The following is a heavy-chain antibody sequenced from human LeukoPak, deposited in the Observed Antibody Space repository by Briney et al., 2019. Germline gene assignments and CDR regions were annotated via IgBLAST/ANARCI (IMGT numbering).Heavy chain of an antibody. D-gene: IGHD3-3*01. V-gene: IGHV3-13*01. CDR2: IGTAGDT. Sequence: GGSLRLSCAASGFTFSSYDMHWVRQATGKGLEWVSAIGTAGDTYYPGSVKGRFTISRENAKNSLYLQMNSLRAGDTAVYYCARDSTVTIFGVVNPDYYYYYMDVWGKGTTVTVPS. J-gene: IGHJ6*03. CDR1: GFTFSSYD. CDR3: ARDSTVTIFGVVNPDYYYYYMDV.